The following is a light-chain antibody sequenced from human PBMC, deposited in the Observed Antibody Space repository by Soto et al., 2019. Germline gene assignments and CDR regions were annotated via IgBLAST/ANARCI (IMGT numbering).Light chain of an antibody. CDR2: AAS. CDR3: QQRSNWPIT. Sequence: DIQMTQTPSSLSAFVGDRVSISCRASQSIITYLNWYQQKPGKAPQLLIYAASSLQSGVPSRSSSSGSGTDFTLTISSLQPEDFAVYYCQQRSNWPITFGQGTRLEI. J-gene: IGKJ5*01. CDR1: QSIITY. V-gene: IGKV1-39*01.